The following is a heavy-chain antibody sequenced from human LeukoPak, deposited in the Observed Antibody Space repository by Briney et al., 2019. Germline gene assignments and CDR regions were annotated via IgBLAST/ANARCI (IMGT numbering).Heavy chain of an antibody. J-gene: IGHJ4*02. Sequence: PSETLSLTCTVSGGSISNYYWSWIRQPPGKGLEWIGYIYYSGSASYNPSLKSRVTMAVDTSKKQFSLKLSSVTAADTAVYYCARGSVESGWGQGTQVTVSS. CDR1: GGSISNYY. V-gene: IGHV4-59*13. CDR2: IYYSGSA. CDR3: ARGSVESG.